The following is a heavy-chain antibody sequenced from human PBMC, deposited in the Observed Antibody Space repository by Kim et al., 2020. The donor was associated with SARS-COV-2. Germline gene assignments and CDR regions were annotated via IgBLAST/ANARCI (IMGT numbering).Heavy chain of an antibody. CDR1: GFTFSSYA. CDR3: AKFPPRGFGAVAGARNGY. CDR2: ISGSGGST. D-gene: IGHD6-19*01. V-gene: IGHV3-23*01. J-gene: IGHJ4*02. Sequence: GGSLRLSCAASGFTFSSYAMSWVRQAPGKGLEWVSAISGSGGSTYYADSVKGRFTISRDNSKNTLYLQMNSLRAEDTAVYYCAKFPPRGFGAVAGARNGYWGQGTLVTVSS.